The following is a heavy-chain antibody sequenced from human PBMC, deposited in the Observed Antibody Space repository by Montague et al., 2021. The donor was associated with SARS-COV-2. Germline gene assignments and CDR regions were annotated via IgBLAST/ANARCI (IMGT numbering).Heavy chain of an antibody. CDR1: GFTFSSYE. Sequence: SLRLSCAASGFTFSSYEMNWLRQAPGKGLEWVSYISSSGITIYYADSVKGRFTISRDNAKNSLYLQMNSLRAEDMAVYYCARDNYYYDTSGYPDYWGQGTLVTVSS. CDR3: ARDNYYYDTSGYPDY. D-gene: IGHD3-22*01. J-gene: IGHJ4*02. CDR2: ISSSGITI. V-gene: IGHV3-48*03.